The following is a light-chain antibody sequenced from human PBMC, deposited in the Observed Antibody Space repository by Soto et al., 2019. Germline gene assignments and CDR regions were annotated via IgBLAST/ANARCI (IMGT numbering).Light chain of an antibody. CDR1: QDIERW. J-gene: IGKJ4*01. Sequence: DIQMTQSPSSLSASVGDRVSITCRASQDIERWLAWYQQKPGEAPEVLIYAASSLQSGVPSRFSGSGSGTDFSLTISSLQPEDFATYYCKQSKSFPLTVGGGTKVDIK. CDR3: KQSKSFPLT. V-gene: IGKV1-12*01. CDR2: AAS.